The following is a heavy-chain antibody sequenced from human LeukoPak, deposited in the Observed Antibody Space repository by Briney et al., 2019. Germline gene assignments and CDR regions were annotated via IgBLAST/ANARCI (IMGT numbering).Heavy chain of an antibody. J-gene: IGHJ4*02. D-gene: IGHD6-19*01. CDR2: INPNSGGT. Sequence: GASVKVSCKASGYTFTGYYMRWVRQAPGQGLEWMGWINPNSGGTNYAQKLQGRVTMTRDTSIGTAYMELSSLRSEDTAVYYCARDRVGVGGNGWENWGQGTLVTVSS. CDR3: ARDRVGVGGNGWEN. CDR1: GYTFTGYY. V-gene: IGHV1-2*02.